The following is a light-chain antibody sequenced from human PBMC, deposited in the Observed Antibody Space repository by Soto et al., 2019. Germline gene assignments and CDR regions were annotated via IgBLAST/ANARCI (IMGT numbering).Light chain of an antibody. J-gene: IGLJ2*01. Sequence: QSVLTQPASVSGSPGQSITISCTGTSSDVGGYKYVSWYQQHPDKAPKLIIFEVNNRPSGISSRFSGSKSGNTASLTISGLQAEDEADYYCASYTSSSTSVIFGRGTKLTVL. V-gene: IGLV2-14*01. CDR2: EVN. CDR3: ASYTSSSTSVI. CDR1: SSDVGGYKY.